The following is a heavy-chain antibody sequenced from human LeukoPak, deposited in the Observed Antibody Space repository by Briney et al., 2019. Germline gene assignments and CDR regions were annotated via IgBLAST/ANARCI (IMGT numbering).Heavy chain of an antibody. D-gene: IGHD3-22*01. CDR3: ARDGIRVLSYYYDSSGSFDY. V-gene: IGHV3-20*04. J-gene: IGHJ4*02. Sequence: PGGSLRLSCAASGFTFDDYGMSWVRQAPGKGLEWVSGINWNGGSTGYADSVKGRFTISRDNAKNSLYLQMNSPRAEDTALYYCARDGIRVLSYYYDSSGSFDYWGQGTLVTVSS. CDR2: INWNGGST. CDR1: GFTFDDYG.